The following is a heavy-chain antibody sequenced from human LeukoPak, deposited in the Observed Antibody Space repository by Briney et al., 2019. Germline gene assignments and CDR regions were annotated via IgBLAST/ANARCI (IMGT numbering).Heavy chain of an antibody. D-gene: IGHD4-17*01. J-gene: IGHJ4*02. V-gene: IGHV4-39*01. CDR3: ARGPTTKYFGS. CDR1: GGSISSSTYY. CDR2: IYYSGTT. Sequence: SETLSLTCTVSGGSISSSTYYWGWIRQPPGKGLEWIATIYYSGTTYYNPSLKSRVTISVDTSKNQFYLMLSSVTAADTAVYYCARGPTTKYFGSWGQGTLVTVSS.